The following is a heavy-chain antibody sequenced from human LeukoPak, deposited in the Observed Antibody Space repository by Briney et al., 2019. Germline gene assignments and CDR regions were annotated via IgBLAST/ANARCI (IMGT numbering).Heavy chain of an antibody. D-gene: IGHD3-22*01. V-gene: IGHV1-58*01. Sequence: ASVKVSCKASGFTFTSSAVQWVRQARGQRLEWIGWIVVGSGNTNYAQKFQERVTITRDMSTSTAYMELSSLRSEDTAVYYCARVYDSSGHYPIDYWGQGTLVTVSS. CDR1: GFTFTSSA. CDR3: ARVYDSSGHYPIDY. CDR2: IVVGSGNT. J-gene: IGHJ4*02.